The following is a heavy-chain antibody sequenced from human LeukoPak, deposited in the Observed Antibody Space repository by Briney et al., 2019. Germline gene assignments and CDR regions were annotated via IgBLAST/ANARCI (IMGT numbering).Heavy chain of an antibody. D-gene: IGHD3-22*01. V-gene: IGHV3-33*03. Sequence: GGSLRLSCAASGFTFSSYGMHWVRQAPGKRLEWVAAIWYDGSNKYYADSVKGRFTISRDNSKNTLYLQMNSLRAEDTAVYYCAKDIYYDSSWYFDLWGRGTLVTVSS. CDR2: IWYDGSNK. J-gene: IGHJ2*01. CDR3: AKDIYYDSSWYFDL. CDR1: GFTFSSYG.